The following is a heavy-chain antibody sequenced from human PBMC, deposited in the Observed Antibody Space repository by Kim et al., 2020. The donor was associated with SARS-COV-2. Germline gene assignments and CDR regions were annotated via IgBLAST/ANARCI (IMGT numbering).Heavy chain of an antibody. CDR1: GFTFSSYG. Sequence: GGSLRLSCAASGFTFSSYGMHWVRQAPGKGLEWVAVIWYDGSNKYYADSVKGRFTISRDNSKNTLYLQMNSLRAEDTAVYYCARDINVLLWFGELYGNPYGMDVWGQGTTVTVSS. J-gene: IGHJ6*02. V-gene: IGHV3-33*01. CDR2: IWYDGSNK. CDR3: ARDINVLLWFGELYGNPYGMDV. D-gene: IGHD3-10*01.